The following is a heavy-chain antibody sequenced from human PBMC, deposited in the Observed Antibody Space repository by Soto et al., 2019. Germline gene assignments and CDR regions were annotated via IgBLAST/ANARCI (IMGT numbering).Heavy chain of an antibody. CDR2: IHYIGST. Sequence: QVQLQESGPGLVKPSETLSLTCTVSGGSVSSGNYFWSWIRQPPGRGLEWIGFIHYIGSTNYNPSLKSRVNISLDTSKNQFSLRLTSVTAADTAVYFCARDRGDCIGANCPKRSPREKWFDSWGQGTLVTVSS. V-gene: IGHV4-61*01. D-gene: IGHD2-15*01. CDR1: GGSVSSGNYF. J-gene: IGHJ5*01. CDR3: ARDRGDCIGANCPKRSPREKWFDS.